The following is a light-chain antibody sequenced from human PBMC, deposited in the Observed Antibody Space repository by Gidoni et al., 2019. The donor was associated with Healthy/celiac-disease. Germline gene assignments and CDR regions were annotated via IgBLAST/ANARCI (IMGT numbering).Light chain of an antibody. CDR2: DAS. CDR3: QQRSNWPPWWS. CDR1: QSVSSY. V-gene: IGKV3-11*01. J-gene: IGKJ4*01. Sequence: EIVLTQSPATLSLSPGERATLSCRASQSVSSYLAWYQQKPGQAPRLLIYDASNRATGIPARFSGSGSGTDFTLTISSLEPEDFAVYYCQQRSNWPPWWSFGGGTKVEIK.